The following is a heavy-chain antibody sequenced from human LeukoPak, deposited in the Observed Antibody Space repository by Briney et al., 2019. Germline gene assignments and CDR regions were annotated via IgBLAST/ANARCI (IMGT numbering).Heavy chain of an antibody. CDR3: ARGSWMVYAAYYYYGMDV. CDR2: IWYDGSNK. J-gene: IGHJ6*02. V-gene: IGHV3-33*01. CDR1: GFTFSSYG. D-gene: IGHD2-8*01. Sequence: GGSLRLSYAASGFTFSSYGMHWVRQAPGKGLEWVAVIWYDGSNKYYADSVKGRFTISRDNSKNTLYLQMNSLRAEDTAVYYCARGSWMVYAAYYYYGMDVWGQGTTVTVSS.